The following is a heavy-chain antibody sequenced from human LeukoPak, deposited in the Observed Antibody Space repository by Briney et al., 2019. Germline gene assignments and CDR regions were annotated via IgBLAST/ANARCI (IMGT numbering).Heavy chain of an antibody. D-gene: IGHD3-3*01. CDR1: GYSISSGYY. CDR2: IYHSGST. J-gene: IGHJ4*02. Sequence: PSETLSLTCAVSGYSISSGYYWGWIRQPPGKGLEWIGRIYHSGSTYYNPSPKTRVTISVDTSKNQFSLQLSSVTAAATAVYYCARQNDLKTEFDYWGQGTLVTVSS. V-gene: IGHV4-38-2*01. CDR3: ARQNDLKTEFDY.